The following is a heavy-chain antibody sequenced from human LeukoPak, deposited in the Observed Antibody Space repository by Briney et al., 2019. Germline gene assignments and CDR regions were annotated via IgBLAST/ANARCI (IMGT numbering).Heavy chain of an antibody. CDR2: IDPSDSYT. Sequence: PGGSLRLSCKGSGYXFTSYWISWVRQMPGKGLEWMGRIDPSDSYTNYSPSFQGHVTISVDKSINTAYLQWSSLKASDTAMYYCARLEYFADYWGQGTLVTVSS. D-gene: IGHD3-9*01. V-gene: IGHV5-10-1*01. CDR3: ARLEYFADY. J-gene: IGHJ4*02. CDR1: GYXFTSYW.